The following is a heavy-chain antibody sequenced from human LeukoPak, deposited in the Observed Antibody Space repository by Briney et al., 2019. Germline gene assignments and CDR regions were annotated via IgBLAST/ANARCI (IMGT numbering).Heavy chain of an antibody. CDR3: ASLSKYSSSSRGTHFDY. D-gene: IGHD6-6*01. Sequence: ASVKVSCKASGGTFSSYAISWVRQAPGQGLEWMGGIIPIFGTANYAQKFQGRVTITADESTSTAYMELSSLRSEDTAVYYCASLSKYSSSSRGTHFDYWGQGTLVTVSS. CDR1: GGTFSSYA. J-gene: IGHJ4*02. CDR2: IIPIFGTA. V-gene: IGHV1-69*13.